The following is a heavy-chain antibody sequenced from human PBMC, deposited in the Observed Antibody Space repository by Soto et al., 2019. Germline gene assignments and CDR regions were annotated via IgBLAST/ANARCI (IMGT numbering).Heavy chain of an antibody. V-gene: IGHV4-61*01. CDR1: GGYISGGYYS. J-gene: IGHJ5*02. CDR3: ARHLYGDYLIGWFDP. D-gene: IGHD4-17*01. Sequence: SETLSLTCAVSGGYISGGYYSWSWIRQPPGKGLEWIGYIYYSGSTNYNPSLKSRVTISVDTSKNQFSLKLSSVTAADTAVYYCARHLYGDYLIGWFDPWGQGTLVTVSS. CDR2: IYYSGST.